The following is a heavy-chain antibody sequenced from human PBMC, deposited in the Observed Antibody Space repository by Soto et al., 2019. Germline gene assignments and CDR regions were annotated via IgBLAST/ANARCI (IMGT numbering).Heavy chain of an antibody. D-gene: IGHD5-18*01. CDR1: GFTFSSYG. CDR2: IWYDGSNK. J-gene: IGHJ6*02. V-gene: IGHV3-33*01. Sequence: QVQLVESGGGVVQPGRSLRLSCAASGFTFSSYGMHWVRQAPGKGLEWVAVIWYDGSNKYYADSVKGRFTISRDNSKNPLYLQMNSLRAEDTAVYYCARDRGYSYGAYYYYGMDVWGQGTTVTVSS. CDR3: ARDRGYSYGAYYYYGMDV.